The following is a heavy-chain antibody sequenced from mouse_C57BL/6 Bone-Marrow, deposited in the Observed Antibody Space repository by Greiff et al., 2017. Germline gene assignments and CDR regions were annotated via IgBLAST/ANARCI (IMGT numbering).Heavy chain of an antibody. V-gene: IGHV5-17*01. CDR1: GFTFSDYG. CDR2: ISSGSSTI. CDR3: ARDDYDPHYYAMDY. Sequence: EVQGVESGGGLVKPGGSLKLSCAASGFTFSDYGMHWVRQAPEKGLEWVAYISSGSSTIYYADTVKGRFTISRDNAKNTLFLQMTSLRSEDTAMYYCARDDYDPHYYAMDYWGQGTSVTVSS. D-gene: IGHD2-4*01. J-gene: IGHJ4*01.